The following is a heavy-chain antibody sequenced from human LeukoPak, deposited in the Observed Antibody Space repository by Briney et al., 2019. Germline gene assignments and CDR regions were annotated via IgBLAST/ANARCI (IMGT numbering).Heavy chain of an antibody. CDR1: GYTFTGYY. V-gene: IGHV1-2*02. Sequence: ASVKVSCKASGYTFTGYYMHWVRQAPGQVLEWMGWINPNSGGTNYAQKFQGRVTMTRDTSISTAYMELSRLRSDDTAVYYCARDNHCSSTSCKYYYYMDVWGKGTTVTVSS. CDR2: INPNSGGT. D-gene: IGHD2-2*01. J-gene: IGHJ6*03. CDR3: ARDNHCSSTSCKYYYYMDV.